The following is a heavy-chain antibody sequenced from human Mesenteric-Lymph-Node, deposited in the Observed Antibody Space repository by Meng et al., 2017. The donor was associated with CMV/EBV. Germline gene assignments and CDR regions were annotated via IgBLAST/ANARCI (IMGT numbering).Heavy chain of an antibody. CDR1: GFSLSTSGVG. J-gene: IGHJ4*02. Sequence: QITLKESGPTLVKPTQTLTLTCTFSGFSLSTSGVGVGLIRQHPGKALEWLALNYLDDDKRYSPSLKSRLTITKDTSKNQVVLTMTNMDPVDTATYYCAHSSGIAAAGPFYFDYWGQGTLVTVSS. V-gene: IGHV2-5*02. CDR2: NYLDDDK. D-gene: IGHD6-13*01. CDR3: AHSSGIAAAGPFYFDY.